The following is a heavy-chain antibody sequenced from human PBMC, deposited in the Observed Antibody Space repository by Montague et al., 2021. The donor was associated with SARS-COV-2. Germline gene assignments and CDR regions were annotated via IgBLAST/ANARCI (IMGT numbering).Heavy chain of an antibody. V-gene: IGHV4-39*07. CDR1: GGSIRSSSHF. J-gene: IGHJ6*02. CDR3: GLGRGFAVGNHYYSSSGLDV. Sequence: SETLSLTCTVSGGSIRSSSHFWGWFRQPPGQRLEWIGTTSYSGSTYYSPPLKSRVIISADTSKNQFSLNLRSVTAADTAVYFCGLGRGFAVGNHYYSSSGLDVWGQGTTVTVSS. CDR2: TSYSGST. D-gene: IGHD3-10*01.